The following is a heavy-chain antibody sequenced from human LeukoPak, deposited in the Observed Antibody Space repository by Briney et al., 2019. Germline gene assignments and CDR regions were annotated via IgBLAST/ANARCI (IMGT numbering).Heavy chain of an antibody. CDR2: ISGSGGST. Sequence: GGSLRLSCAASGFTVSSNYMSWVRQAPGKGLEWVSAISGSGGSTYYADSVKGRFTISRDNSKNTLYLQMNSLRAEDTAVYYCAKDQGGFGYWGQGTLVTVSS. CDR1: GFTVSSNY. V-gene: IGHV3-23*01. J-gene: IGHJ4*02. CDR3: AKDQGGFGY. D-gene: IGHD3-16*01.